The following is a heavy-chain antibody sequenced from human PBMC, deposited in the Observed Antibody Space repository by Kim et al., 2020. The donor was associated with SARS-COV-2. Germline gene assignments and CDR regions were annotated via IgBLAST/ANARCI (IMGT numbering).Heavy chain of an antibody. D-gene: IGHD3-22*01. CDR2: ISGSGGST. CDR3: AKDSSPIVVVITFWS. J-gene: IGHJ5*02. V-gene: IGHV3-23*01. Sequence: GGSLRLSCAASGFTFSSYAMSWVRQAPGKGLEWVSAISGSGGSTYYADSVKGRFTISRDNSKNTLYLQMNSLRAEDTAVYYCAKDSSPIVVVITFWSWGQGTLVTVSS. CDR1: GFTFSSYA.